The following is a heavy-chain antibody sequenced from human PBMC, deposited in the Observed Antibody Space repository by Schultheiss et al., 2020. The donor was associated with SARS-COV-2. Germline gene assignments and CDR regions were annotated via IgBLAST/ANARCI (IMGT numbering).Heavy chain of an antibody. CDR1: GFTFTNYG. V-gene: IGHV3-23*01. CDR3: ARGEVPYYSGMDV. CDR2: FSGSGGST. D-gene: IGHD1-26*01. J-gene: IGHJ6*02. Sequence: GGSLRLSCAASGFTFTNYGMHWVRQAPGKGLEWVSTFSGSGGSTYYADSVKGRFTISRDNSKNTLYLQMNSLRAEDTAVYYCARGEVPYYSGMDVWGQGTTVTVSS.